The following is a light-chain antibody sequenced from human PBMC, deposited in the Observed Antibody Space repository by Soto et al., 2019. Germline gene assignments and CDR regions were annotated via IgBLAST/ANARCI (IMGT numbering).Light chain of an antibody. CDR2: DNN. CDR1: SSNIGNNY. Sequence: QSVLTQPPSVSAAPGQKDTIYCSGISSNIGNNYVTWYQQLPGTAPKLLIYDNNKRPSVIPDRFSGSNSGTSATLGITGLQTGDEADYYCGTWASSLSAVVFGGGTKLTVL. J-gene: IGLJ2*01. V-gene: IGLV1-51*01. CDR3: GTWASSLSAVV.